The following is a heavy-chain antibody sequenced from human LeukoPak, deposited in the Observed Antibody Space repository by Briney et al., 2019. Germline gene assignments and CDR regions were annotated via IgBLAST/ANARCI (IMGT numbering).Heavy chain of an antibody. CDR1: GGTFSSYA. Sequence: ASVKASCKASGGTFSSYAISWVRQAPGQGLEWMGWINPNSGGTNYAQKFQDRVTMTRDTSISTAYMELSRLRSDDTAVYYCARPPFLRGYSYGFWGQGTLVTVSS. CDR3: ARPPFLRGYSYGF. CDR2: INPNSGGT. J-gene: IGHJ4*02. V-gene: IGHV1-2*02. D-gene: IGHD5-18*01.